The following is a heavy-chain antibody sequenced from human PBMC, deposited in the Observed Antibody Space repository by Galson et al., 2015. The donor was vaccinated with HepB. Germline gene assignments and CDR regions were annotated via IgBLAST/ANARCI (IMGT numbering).Heavy chain of an antibody. CDR2: IWYDGSNK. V-gene: IGHV3-33*01. J-gene: IGHJ6*02. CDR1: GFTFSSYG. CDR3: ARSIAARPFYYYYGMDV. Sequence: SLRLSCAASGFTFSSYGMHWVRQAPGKGLEWVAVIWYDGSNKYYADSVKGRFTISRDNSKNTLYLQMNSLRAEDTAVYYCARSIAARPFYYYYGMDVWGQGTTVTVSS. D-gene: IGHD6-6*01.